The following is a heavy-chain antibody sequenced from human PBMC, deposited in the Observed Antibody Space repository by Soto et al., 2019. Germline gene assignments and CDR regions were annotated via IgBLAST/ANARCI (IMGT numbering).Heavy chain of an antibody. CDR1: GGTFSSYT. J-gene: IGHJ6*02. D-gene: IGHD5-18*01. CDR3: AGAGYSYGAKYGMDV. V-gene: IGHV1-69*02. CDR2: IIPILGIA. Sequence: QVQLVQSGAEVKKPGSSVKVSCKASGGTFSSYTISWVRQAPGQGLEWMGRIIPILGIANYAQKFQGRVTITADKAXXTAYRELSSLRSEDTAVYYCAGAGYSYGAKYGMDVWGQGTTVTVSS.